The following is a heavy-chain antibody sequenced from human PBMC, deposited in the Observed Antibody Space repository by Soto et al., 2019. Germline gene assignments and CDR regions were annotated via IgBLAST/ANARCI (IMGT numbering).Heavy chain of an antibody. J-gene: IGHJ3*02. Sequence: GESLKISCKGSGYSFTRYWIAWVRQMPGKGLEWMGTIYPGDSHTIYSPSFQGQVSISVDKSISIVYLQWSTLKASDTAIYYCARPYSTGWNDAFDIWGQGTMVTVSS. CDR1: GYSFTRYW. CDR3: ARPYSTGWNDAFDI. CDR2: IYPGDSHT. V-gene: IGHV5-51*01. D-gene: IGHD6-19*01.